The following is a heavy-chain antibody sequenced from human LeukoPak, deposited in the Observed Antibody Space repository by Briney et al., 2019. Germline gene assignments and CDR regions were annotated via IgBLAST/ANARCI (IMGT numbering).Heavy chain of an antibody. V-gene: IGHV1-69*01. D-gene: IGHD2-2*01. CDR2: IIPIFGTA. CDR1: GGTFSSYA. Sequence: SVKVSCKASGGTFSSYAISWVRQAPGQGLEWMGGIIPIFGTANYAQKFQGRVTITADESTSTAYMELSSLRSEDTAVYYCARARVPIVVVPAALNYRGQGTLVTVSS. CDR3: ARARVPIVVVPAALNY. J-gene: IGHJ4*02.